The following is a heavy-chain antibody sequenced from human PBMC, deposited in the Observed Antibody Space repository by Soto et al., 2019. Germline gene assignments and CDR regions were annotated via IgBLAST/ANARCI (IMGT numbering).Heavy chain of an antibody. V-gene: IGHV4-59*13. D-gene: IGHD6-13*01. CDR3: ARYRREAVAGYTLDN. Sequence: SETLSLTCTVSGASISSYYWTWIRQPPGKGLEWIGYISDSGSTNYNPSLKSRVTISEDTSKSQFSLKVNSMTAADTAVYYCARYRREAVAGYTLDNWGQGILVTVSS. J-gene: IGHJ4*02. CDR1: GASISSYY. CDR2: ISDSGST.